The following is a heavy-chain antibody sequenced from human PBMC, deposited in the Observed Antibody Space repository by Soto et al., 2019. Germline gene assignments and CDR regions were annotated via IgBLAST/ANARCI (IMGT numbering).Heavy chain of an antibody. Sequence: GGSLRLSCAASGFTFSSYGMHWVRQAPGKGLEWVAVISYDGSNKYYADSVKGRFTISRDNSKNTLYLQMNSLRAEDTAVYYCAKDELAGAWFGELGGMDVWGQGTTVTVSS. V-gene: IGHV3-30*18. CDR1: GFTFSSYG. CDR2: ISYDGSNK. CDR3: AKDELAGAWFGELGGMDV. J-gene: IGHJ6*02. D-gene: IGHD3-10*01.